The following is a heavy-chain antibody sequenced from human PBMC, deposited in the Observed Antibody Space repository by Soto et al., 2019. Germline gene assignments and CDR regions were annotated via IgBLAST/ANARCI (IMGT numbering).Heavy chain of an antibody. D-gene: IGHD1-1*01. CDR2: IIPIFGTA. CDR1: GGTFSSYA. Sequence: QVQLVQSGAEVKKPGSSVKVSCKASGGTFSSYAISWVRQAPGQGLEWMGGIIPIFGTANYAQKFQGRVTITANESTSKAYRELSSLRSEDTAVYYCARPLARDPRTGSYGMHVWGKGTTFTVSS. J-gene: IGHJ6*04. CDR3: ARPLARDPRTGSYGMHV. V-gene: IGHV1-69*12.